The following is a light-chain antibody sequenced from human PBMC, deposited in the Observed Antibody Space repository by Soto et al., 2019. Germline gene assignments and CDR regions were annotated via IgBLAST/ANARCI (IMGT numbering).Light chain of an antibody. Sequence: EIVLTQSPGTLSLSPGERATLSCRASQSVSSSYLAWYQQNPGQAPRLLIYGASSRATGIPDRFSGSGSGTDFTLTISRLEPEDFAVYYCQQYGSSPPYTFGKGKKLE. CDR1: QSVSSSY. CDR2: GAS. J-gene: IGKJ2*01. CDR3: QQYGSSPPYT. V-gene: IGKV3-20*01.